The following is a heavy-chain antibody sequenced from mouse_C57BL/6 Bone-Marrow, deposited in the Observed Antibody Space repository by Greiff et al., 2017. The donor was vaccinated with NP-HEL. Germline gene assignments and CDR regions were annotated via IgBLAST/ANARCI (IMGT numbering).Heavy chain of an antibody. CDR2: IHPNSGST. J-gene: IGHJ2*01. Sequence: QVQLQQPGAELVKPGASVKLSCKASGYTFTSYWMHWVKQRPGQGLEWIGMIHPNSGSTNYNEKFKSKATLTVDKSSSTAYMHLSSLTSEDAAVYYCAREDYDNGPYYYDYWYRGTALTV. D-gene: IGHD1-1*01. V-gene: IGHV1-64*01. CDR1: GYTFTSYW. CDR3: AREDYDNGPYYYDY.